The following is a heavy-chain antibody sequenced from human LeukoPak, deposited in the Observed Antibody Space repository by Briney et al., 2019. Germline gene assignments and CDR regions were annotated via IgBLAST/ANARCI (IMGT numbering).Heavy chain of an antibody. J-gene: IGHJ4*02. V-gene: IGHV1-2*02. D-gene: IGHD4-17*01. CDR1: GYTFTGYY. Sequence: ASVKVSCKASGYTFTGYYMHWVRQAPGQGLEWMGWINPNSGDTNYAQKFQGRVTMTRDTSISTAYMELSRLRSDDTAVYYCARGPDYGDYIGYWGQGTLVTVSS. CDR2: INPNSGDT. CDR3: ARGPDYGDYIGY.